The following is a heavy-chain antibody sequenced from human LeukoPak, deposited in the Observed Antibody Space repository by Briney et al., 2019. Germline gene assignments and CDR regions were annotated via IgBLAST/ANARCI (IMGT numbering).Heavy chain of an antibody. J-gene: IGHJ4*02. Sequence: SETLSLTCAVYVGSFSDYYWGWVRQPPGKGLEWIGEINHSGTTNYNPSLKSRVTIPVDTSKNQFSLKLSSVTAADTAVYYCARGGSLSLWGQGTLVTVSS. D-gene: IGHD3-16*02. V-gene: IGHV4-34*01. CDR1: VGSFSDYY. CDR2: INHSGTT. CDR3: ARGGSLSL.